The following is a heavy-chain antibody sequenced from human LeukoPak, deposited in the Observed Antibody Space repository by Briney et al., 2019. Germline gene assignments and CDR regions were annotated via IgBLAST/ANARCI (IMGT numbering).Heavy chain of an antibody. V-gene: IGHV4-34*01. J-gene: IGHJ4*02. D-gene: IGHD2-21*02. Sequence: SETLSLTCAVYGGSFSGYYWSWIRRPPGKGLEWIGEINHSGSTNYNPSLKSRVTISVDTSKNQFSLKLSSVTAADTAVYYCASFCGGDCYYYFDYWGQGTLVTVSS. CDR1: GGSFSGYY. CDR3: ASFCGGDCYYYFDY. CDR2: INHSGST.